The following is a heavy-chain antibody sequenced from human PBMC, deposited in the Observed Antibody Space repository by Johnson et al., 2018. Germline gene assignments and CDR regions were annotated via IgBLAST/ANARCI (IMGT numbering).Heavy chain of an antibody. Sequence: QVQLVESGGGVVQPGRSLRLSCAASGFTFSSYGMHWVRQAPGKGLEWVAVISYDGSNKYYADSVKGRFTISRDNSKNTLYLQMNSRRAEDTAVYYCANDGRLLRYFDWAVIFQHWGQGTLDTVSS. CDR1: GFTFSSYG. CDR3: ANDGRLLRYFDWAVIFQH. CDR2: ISYDGSNK. J-gene: IGHJ1*01. V-gene: IGHV3-30*18. D-gene: IGHD3-9*01.